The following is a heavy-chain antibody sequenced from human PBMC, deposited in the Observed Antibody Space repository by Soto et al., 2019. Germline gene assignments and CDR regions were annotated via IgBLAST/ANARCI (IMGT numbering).Heavy chain of an antibody. CDR3: ARREIQGPIDY. CDR2: IYYSGTT. Sequence: QVQLQESGPGLVKPSDTLSLTCAVSGYSISSSNWWGWIRQPPGKGLEWIGYIYYSGTTYYNPSLKSQVTMSVGTAKNQFSLKLGSVTAVDTAVYYCARREIQGPIDYWGQGTLVTVSS. V-gene: IGHV4-28*01. J-gene: IGHJ4*02. CDR1: GYSISSSNW. D-gene: IGHD1-26*01.